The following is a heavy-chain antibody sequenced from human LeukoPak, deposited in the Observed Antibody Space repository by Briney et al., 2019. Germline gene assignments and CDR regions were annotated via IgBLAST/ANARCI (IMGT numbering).Heavy chain of an antibody. V-gene: IGHV4-39*07. J-gene: IGHJ3*02. CDR1: GGSISSSSYY. Sequence: SETLSLTCTVSGGSISSSSYYWGWIRQPPGKGLEWIGSIFYSGSTYYNPSLKSRVTISVDTSKNQFSLKPSSVTAADTAVYYCARRQLTRAFDIWGQGTMVTVSS. CDR3: ARRQLTRAFDI. D-gene: IGHD5-18*01. CDR2: IFYSGST.